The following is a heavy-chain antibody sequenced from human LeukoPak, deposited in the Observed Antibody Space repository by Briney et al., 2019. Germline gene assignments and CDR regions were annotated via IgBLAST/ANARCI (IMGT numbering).Heavy chain of an antibody. CDR1: GFTFDDYA. D-gene: IGHD1-26*01. CDR2: ISWDGGST. V-gene: IGHV3-43D*03. J-gene: IGHJ4*02. Sequence: GGSLRLSCAASGFTFDDYAMHWVRQAPGKGLEWVSLISWDGGSTYYAGSVKGRFTISRDNSKNSLYLQMNSLRAEDTALYYCAKDGVVGATGHFDYWGQGTLVTVSS. CDR3: AKDGVVGATGHFDY.